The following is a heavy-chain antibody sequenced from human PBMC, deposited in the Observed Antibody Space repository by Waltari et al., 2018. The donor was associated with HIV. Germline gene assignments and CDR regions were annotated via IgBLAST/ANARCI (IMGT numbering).Heavy chain of an antibody. CDR3: AKEEECVVDY. Sequence: EVQLLESGGGLVQPGGSMRLSCAASGFTFSSNDMRGVRKDPGKGLEWVSVISGRGVSTYYADSFKCWFTISRDNSKHTLYLLMNSLRAEDTAVYYCAKEEECVVDYWGQGTLVTVSS. CDR1: GFTFSSND. J-gene: IGHJ4*02. V-gene: IGHV3-23*01. CDR2: ISGRGVST. D-gene: IGHD2-21*01.